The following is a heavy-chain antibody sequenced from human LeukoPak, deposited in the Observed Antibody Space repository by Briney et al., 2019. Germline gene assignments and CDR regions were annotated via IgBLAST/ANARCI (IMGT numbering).Heavy chain of an antibody. V-gene: IGHV3-15*01. Sequence: GGSLRLSCAAAGFTFSNSWMSWVRQAPGKGLEWVGRIKSKTDGGTTDYAAPVKGRFTISRDDSKSTLYLQMNSLTTEDTAVYYCTTLEDGYIDDAFDIWGQGTMVTVPS. CDR2: IKSKTDGGTT. CDR3: TTLEDGYIDDAFDI. J-gene: IGHJ3*02. D-gene: IGHD5-24*01. CDR1: GFTFSNSW.